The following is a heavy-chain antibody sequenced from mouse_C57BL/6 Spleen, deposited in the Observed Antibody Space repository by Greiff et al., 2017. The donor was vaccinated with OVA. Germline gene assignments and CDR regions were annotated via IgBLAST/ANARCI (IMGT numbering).Heavy chain of an antibody. V-gene: IGHV5-16*01. CDR3: ARTVTTDWYFDV. CDR2: INYDGSST. D-gene: IGHD2-2*01. Sequence: EVKLMESEGGLVQPGSSMKLSCTASGFTFSDYYMAWVRQVPEKGLEWVANINYDGSSTYYLDSLKSRFIISRDNAKNILYLQMSSLKSEDTATYYCARTVTTDWYFDVWGTGTTVTVSS. J-gene: IGHJ1*03. CDR1: GFTFSDYY.